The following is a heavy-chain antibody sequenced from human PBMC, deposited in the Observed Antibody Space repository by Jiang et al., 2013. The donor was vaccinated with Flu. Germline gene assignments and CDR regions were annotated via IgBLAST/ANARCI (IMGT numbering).Heavy chain of an antibody. J-gene: IGHJ6*02. Sequence: GPGLVKPSETLSLTCTVSGGSVSSGSYYWSWIRQPPGKGLEWIGYIYYSGSTNYNPSLKSRVTISVDTSKNQFSLKLSSVTAADTAVYYCARGGRFLKIGGMDVWGQGTTVTVSS. D-gene: IGHD3-3*01. CDR3: ARGGRFLKIGGMDV. CDR1: GGSVSSGSYY. CDR2: IYYSGST. V-gene: IGHV4-61*01.